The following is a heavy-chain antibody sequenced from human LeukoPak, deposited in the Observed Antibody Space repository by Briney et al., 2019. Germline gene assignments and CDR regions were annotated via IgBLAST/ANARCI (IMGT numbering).Heavy chain of an antibody. Sequence: PGGSLRLSCTASGFSFSSYWMSWVRQPPGKGLEGVANIKQDGSDKYYVEFVRGRFTISRDNTKNSLYLQMNSLRAEDSALYYCARASAVAGTRDYWGQGTLVTVSS. CDR1: GFSFSSYW. CDR2: IKQDGSDK. D-gene: IGHD6-19*01. CDR3: ARASAVAGTRDY. J-gene: IGHJ4*02. V-gene: IGHV3-7*01.